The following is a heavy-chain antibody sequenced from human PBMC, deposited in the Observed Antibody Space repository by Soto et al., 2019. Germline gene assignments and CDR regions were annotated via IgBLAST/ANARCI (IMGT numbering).Heavy chain of an antibody. V-gene: IGHV3-30*18. CDR3: VKSSYYEILTGFDYFDY. Sequence: LRLSCTASGFTFSRYGMHWVRQAPGKGLEWVAVMSYDGSNRWYGDSVKSRFNISRDNSKNTLFLQMNSLRAEDTAVYYCVKSSYYEILTGFDYFDYWGQGAPVTVS. CDR2: MSYDGSNR. D-gene: IGHD3-9*01. CDR1: GFTFSRYG. J-gene: IGHJ4*02.